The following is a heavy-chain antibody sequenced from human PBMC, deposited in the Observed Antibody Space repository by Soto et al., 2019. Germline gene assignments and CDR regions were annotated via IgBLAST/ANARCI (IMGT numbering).Heavy chain of an antibody. V-gene: IGHV3-74*01. D-gene: IGHD1-26*01. J-gene: IGHJ3*02. CDR2: INGDGSDT. CDR1: GFSFSLYW. CDR3: ARDFGEVGATAVYDI. Sequence: GGSLRLSCAASGFSFSLYWMHWVRQAPGKGLVWVSRINGDGSDTSYGDSVKGRFTTSRDNAKNTLYLHMNSLGAEDTAVYYCARDFGEVGATAVYDIWGQGTMVTVSS.